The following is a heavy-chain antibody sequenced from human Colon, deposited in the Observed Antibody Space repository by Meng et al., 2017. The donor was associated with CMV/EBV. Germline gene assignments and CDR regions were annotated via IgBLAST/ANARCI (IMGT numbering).Heavy chain of an antibody. Sequence: EVPLGVPGGGWVQPGGSLRLSCAVSAFNVSGGYMSWVRQAPGKGLEWVSSIFSNGNTYYADSVKGRFTISRDDSKNILFLQMNTLRAEDTAVYSCADFENGPGYWGQGTLVTVSS. V-gene: IGHV3-66*01. CDR3: ADFENGPGY. CDR1: AFNVSGGY. J-gene: IGHJ4*02. D-gene: IGHD1-14*01. CDR2: IFSNGNT.